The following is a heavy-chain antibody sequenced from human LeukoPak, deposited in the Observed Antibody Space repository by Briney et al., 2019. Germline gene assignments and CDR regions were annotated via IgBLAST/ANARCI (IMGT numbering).Heavy chain of an antibody. D-gene: IGHD4-17*01. CDR3: ARTLTTTYS. Sequence: PAGSLRLSCAASGFTFSSHEMNWVRQAPGKGLEWLSYISNSGGDINYADSVKGRFTISRDNAKNSLYLQMNSLRVEDTAVYYCARTLTTTYSWGQGTLVTVSS. CDR1: GFTFSSHE. J-gene: IGHJ4*02. V-gene: IGHV3-48*03. CDR2: ISNSGGDI.